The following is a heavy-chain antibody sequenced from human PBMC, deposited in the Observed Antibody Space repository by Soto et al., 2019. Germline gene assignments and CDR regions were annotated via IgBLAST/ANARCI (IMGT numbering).Heavy chain of an antibody. CDR2: TYYSGST. V-gene: IGHV4-31*11. CDR1: GDSISSSGYY. Sequence: QVQLQESGPGLVKPSQTLSLTCAVSGDSISSSGYYWSWIRQHPGKGLEWIGYTYYSGSTYYNPSHKSRLTISVDTSKTPFSLKVSSVTAADTAMYYCATASSCYSSTCLDVWGQGTTVTVSS. CDR3: ATASSCYSSTCLDV. J-gene: IGHJ6*02. D-gene: IGHD2-15*01.